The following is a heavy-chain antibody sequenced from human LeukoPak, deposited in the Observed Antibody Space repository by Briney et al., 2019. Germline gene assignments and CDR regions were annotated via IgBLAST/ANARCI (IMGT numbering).Heavy chain of an antibody. CDR2: IHYTGTT. J-gene: IGHJ4*02. CDR1: GGSISSYY. D-gene: IGHD3-22*01. CDR3: SSLRSSGLPKY. V-gene: IGHV4-59*08. Sequence: PSETLSLTCTVSGGSISSYYWSWVRQSPGKGLEWIAYIHYTGTTNYNPSLKSRVTISLDASKNQFSLKLSSVTAADTAVYYCSSLRSSGLPKYSGQGALVTASS.